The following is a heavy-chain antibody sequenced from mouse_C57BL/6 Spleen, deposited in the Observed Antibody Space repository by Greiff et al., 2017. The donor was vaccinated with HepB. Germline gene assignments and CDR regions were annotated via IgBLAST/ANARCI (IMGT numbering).Heavy chain of an antibody. J-gene: IGHJ4*01. CDR1: GFTFTDYY. CDR2: IRNKANGYTT. Sequence: EVQLVESGGGLVQPGGSLSLSCAASGFTFTDYYMSWVRQPPGKALEWLGFIRNKANGYTTEYSASVKGRFTISRDNSQSILYLQMNDLRAEDSATYYCARSTIYDGYYVEIWTMDYWGQGTSVTVSS. V-gene: IGHV7-3*01. CDR3: ARSTIYDGYYVEIWTMDY. D-gene: IGHD2-3*01.